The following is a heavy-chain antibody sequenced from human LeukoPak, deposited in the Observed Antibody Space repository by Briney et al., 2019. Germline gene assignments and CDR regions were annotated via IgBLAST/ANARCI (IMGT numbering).Heavy chain of an antibody. CDR2: INPNSGGT. CDR1: GYTFTGYY. Sequence: ASVKVSCKASGYTFTGYYMHWVRQAPGQGLEWMGWINPNSGGTNYAQKFQGWVTMTRDTSISTAYMELSRLRSDDTAVYYCARDYCSSTSCYLDYWGQGTLDTVSS. D-gene: IGHD2-2*01. V-gene: IGHV1-2*04. J-gene: IGHJ4*02. CDR3: ARDYCSSTSCYLDY.